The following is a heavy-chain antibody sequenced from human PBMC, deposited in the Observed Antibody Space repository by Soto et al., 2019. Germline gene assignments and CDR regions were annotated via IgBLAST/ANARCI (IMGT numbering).Heavy chain of an antibody. D-gene: IGHD4-17*01. V-gene: IGHV1-2*04. CDR2: INPNSGGT. Sequence: ASVKVSCKASGYTFTGYYMHWVRQAPGQGLEWMGWINPNSGGTNYAQKFQGWVTMTRDTSISTAYMELSRLRSDDTAVYYCARGYRHGDYNSYYYYYYMDVWGKGTTVTVSS. CDR1: GYTFTGYY. CDR3: ARGYRHGDYNSYYYYYYMDV. J-gene: IGHJ6*03.